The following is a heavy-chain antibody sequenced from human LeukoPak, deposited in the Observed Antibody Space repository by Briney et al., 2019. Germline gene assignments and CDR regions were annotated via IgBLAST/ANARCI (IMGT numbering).Heavy chain of an antibody. CDR3: ARDLDVVVGPAHYDALDL. V-gene: IGHV3-11*04. Sequence: GGSLRLSCAASGFTSSDYYINWIRQAPGKGLEWVSSISSSGSAIFYADSVRGRFTISRDNAKNSLFLQMNSLRAEDTAVYYCARDLDVVVGPAHYDALDLWGQGTTVTVS. CDR2: ISSSGSAI. J-gene: IGHJ3*01. D-gene: IGHD2-15*01. CDR1: GFTSSDYY.